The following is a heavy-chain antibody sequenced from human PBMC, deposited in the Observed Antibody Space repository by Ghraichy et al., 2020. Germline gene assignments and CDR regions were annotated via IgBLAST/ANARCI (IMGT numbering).Heavy chain of an antibody. CDR3: AGELTRYYGMDV. Sequence: GESLNISCAASGFTFSSYGMHWVRQAPGKGLEWVAVISYDGSYKYYADSVKGRFTISRDNSKNTLYLQMNSLRAEDTAVYYCAGELTRYYGMDVWGQGTTVTVSS. CDR2: ISYDGSYK. J-gene: IGHJ6*02. CDR1: GFTFSSYG. V-gene: IGHV3-30*03. D-gene: IGHD1-26*01.